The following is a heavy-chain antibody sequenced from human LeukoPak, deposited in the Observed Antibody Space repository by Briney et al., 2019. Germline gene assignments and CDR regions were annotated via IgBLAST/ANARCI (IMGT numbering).Heavy chain of an antibody. J-gene: IGHJ4*02. V-gene: IGHV1-2*02. CDR3: ARNRRGVWFGELYGIAY. D-gene: IGHD3-10*01. CDR1: GYTFTGYY. CDR2: SNPNSGGT. Sequence: GASVTLSLKASGYTFTGYYMHWVRQAPGQGLEWMGWSNPNSGGTNYAQKFQGRVTMTRDTSISTAYMELSRLRSDDTAVYYCARNRRGVWFGELYGIAYWGRGTLVTVSS.